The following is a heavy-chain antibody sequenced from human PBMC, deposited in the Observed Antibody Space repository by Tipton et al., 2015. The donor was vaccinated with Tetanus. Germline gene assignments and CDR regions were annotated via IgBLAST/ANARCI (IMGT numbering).Heavy chain of an antibody. V-gene: IGHV3-53*01. J-gene: IGHJ5*02. CDR3: AKYSLNSQYYGTSGYRTFDP. CDR1: DSIASHSY. Sequence: QLVQSGGHGIQPGGSLRLPCAVSDSIASHSYVTWVRQAPGKGLEWVSVLYSDGRTDYADSVRGRFTIIRDNSKNTLSLQMNSLRAEDTAIYYCAKYSLNSQYYGTSGYRTFDPWGQGTLVTVSS. CDR2: LYSDGRT. D-gene: IGHD3-22*01.